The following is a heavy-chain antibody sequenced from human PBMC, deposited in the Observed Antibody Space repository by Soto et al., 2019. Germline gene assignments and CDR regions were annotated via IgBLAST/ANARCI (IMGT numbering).Heavy chain of an antibody. Sequence: SETLSLTCTVSGGSISSYYWSWIRQPPGKGLEWIGYIYYSGSTNYNPSLKSRVTISVDTSKNQFSLKLSSVTAADTAVYYCAATYDFWSGHLPHYYYGMDVWGQGTTVTVSS. D-gene: IGHD3-3*01. CDR1: GGSISSYY. CDR3: AATYDFWSGHLPHYYYGMDV. V-gene: IGHV4-59*01. J-gene: IGHJ6*02. CDR2: IYYSGST.